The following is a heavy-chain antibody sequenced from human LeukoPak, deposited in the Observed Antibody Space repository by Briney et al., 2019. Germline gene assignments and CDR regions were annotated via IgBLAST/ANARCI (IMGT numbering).Heavy chain of an antibody. J-gene: IGHJ4*02. V-gene: IGHV4-30-2*01. CDR3: ASSGYCSSTSCSDYFDY. CDR1: GGSISSGGCS. D-gene: IGHD2-2*01. Sequence: SETLSLTCAVSGGSISSGGCSWSWMPQPPGKGLEWIGYIYHSRSTYYYPYLKSRVTVSVDKSKNHFSLNLSSATAADTAVYYCASSGYCSSTSCSDYFDYWGQGTQATVSS. CDR2: IYHSRST.